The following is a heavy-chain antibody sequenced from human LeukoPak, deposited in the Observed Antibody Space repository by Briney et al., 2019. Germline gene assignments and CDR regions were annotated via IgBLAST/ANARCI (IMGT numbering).Heavy chain of an antibody. D-gene: IGHD3-22*01. Sequence: ASVKVSCKASGYTFTSYGISWVRQAPGQGLEWMGWISAYNGNTNYAQKLQGRVTMTTDTSTSTAYMELRSLRSDDTAVYYCAKDLGRGNYYDSSPYWGQGTLVTVSS. CDR3: AKDLGRGNYYDSSPY. V-gene: IGHV1-18*01. CDR2: ISAYNGNT. CDR1: GYTFTSYG. J-gene: IGHJ4*02.